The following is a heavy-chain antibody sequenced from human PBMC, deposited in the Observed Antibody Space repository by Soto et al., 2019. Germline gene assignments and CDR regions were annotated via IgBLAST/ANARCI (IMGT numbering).Heavy chain of an antibody. CDR3: ARQDIVVVVAATPTRHFDY. V-gene: IGHV4-39*01. Sequence: QLQLQESGPGLVKPSETLSLTCTVSGGSISSSSYYWGWIRQPPGKGLEGIGSIYYSRSTYYNPSLKSRVTIPVDTSKNQFSLKLSSVTAADTAVYYCARQDIVVVVAATPTRHFDYWGQGTLVTVSS. D-gene: IGHD2-15*01. CDR2: IYYSRST. CDR1: GGSISSSSYY. J-gene: IGHJ4*02.